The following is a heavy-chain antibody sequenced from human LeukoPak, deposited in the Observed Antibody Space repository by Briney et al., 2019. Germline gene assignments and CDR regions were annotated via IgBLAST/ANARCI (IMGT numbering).Heavy chain of an antibody. V-gene: IGHV3-30*03. CDR2: ISYDGSKK. J-gene: IGHJ6*02. Sequence: GGSLRLSCAASGFPFSSHDMSWVRQGPGWGLEWVAVISYDGSKKYVDSVKGRLTISRDNSKNTMYLQMNSLRAEDTGVYYCATPPSSSPASWDVWGQGTTVTASS. CDR1: GFPFSSHD. D-gene: IGHD2-2*01. CDR3: ATPPSSSPASWDV.